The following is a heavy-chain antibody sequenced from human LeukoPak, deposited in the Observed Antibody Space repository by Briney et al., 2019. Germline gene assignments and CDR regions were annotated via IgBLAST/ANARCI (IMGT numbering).Heavy chain of an antibody. CDR1: GYRFTNYW. J-gene: IGHJ4*02. V-gene: IGHV5-51*01. Sequence: GESLKISCQASGYRFTNYWIAWVRQMPGKGREWMGIIYPGDSDTRYSPSFQGQVTISADKCISTAYLQWSSLKASDTAMYYCARLIGYCSSTSCYGGFDYWGQGTLVTVSS. D-gene: IGHD2-2*01. CDR3: ARLIGYCSSTSCYGGFDY. CDR2: IYPGDSDT.